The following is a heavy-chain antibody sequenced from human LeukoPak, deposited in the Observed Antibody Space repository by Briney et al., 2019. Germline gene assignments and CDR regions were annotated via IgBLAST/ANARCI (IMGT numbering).Heavy chain of an antibody. CDR1: GYTFTSYG. CDR3: ARETRTGDLNVLHLFDY. J-gene: IGHJ4*02. Sequence: ASVKVSCKASGYTFTSYGISWVRQAPGQGLEWMGWISAYNGNTNYAQKLQGRVTMTTDTSTSTAYMELRSLRSDDTAVYYCARETRTGDLNVLHLFDYWGQGTLVTVSS. V-gene: IGHV1-18*01. CDR2: ISAYNGNT. D-gene: IGHD3-10*01.